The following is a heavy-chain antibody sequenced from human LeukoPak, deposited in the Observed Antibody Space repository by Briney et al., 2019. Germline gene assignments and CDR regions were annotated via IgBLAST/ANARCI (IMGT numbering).Heavy chain of an antibody. CDR2: IYPRDSNT. J-gene: IGHJ5*02. Sequence: GESLKISCKGSEDSFTNYWIGWVRQMPGKGLEWMGIIYPRDSNTIYSPSFQGQVTISVDTSINTAYLQWISLKASDTAMYYCARHPIAAGGAYNWFDPWGQGTLVTVSS. CDR1: EDSFTNYW. D-gene: IGHD6-13*01. CDR3: ARHPIAAGGAYNWFDP. V-gene: IGHV5-51*01.